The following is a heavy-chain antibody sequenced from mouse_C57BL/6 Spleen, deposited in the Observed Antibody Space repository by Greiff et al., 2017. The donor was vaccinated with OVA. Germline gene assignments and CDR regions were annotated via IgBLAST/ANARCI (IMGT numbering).Heavy chain of an antibody. CDR1: GYSITSGYY. J-gene: IGHJ1*03. CDR2: ISYDGSN. D-gene: IGHD2-10*01. CDR3: ARTSAYHWYFDV. Sequence: EVQVVESGPGLVKPSQSLSLTCSVTGYSITSGYYWNWIRQFPGNKLEWMGYISYDGSNNYNPSLKNRISITRDTSKNQFFLKLNSVTTEDTATYYCARTSAYHWYFDVWGTGTTVTVSS. V-gene: IGHV3-6*01.